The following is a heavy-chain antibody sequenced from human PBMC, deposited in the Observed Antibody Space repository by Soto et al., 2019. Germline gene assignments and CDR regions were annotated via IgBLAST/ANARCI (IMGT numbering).Heavy chain of an antibody. CDR2: IYYSGST. V-gene: IGHV4-31*03. J-gene: IGHJ3*02. CDR3: ARDGCSGGSCYSDDAFDI. CDR1: GGSISSGGYY. D-gene: IGHD2-15*01. Sequence: SETLSLTCTVSGGSISSGGYYWSWIRQHPGKGLEWIGYIYYSGSTYYNPSLKSRVTISVDTSKNQFSLKLSSVTAADTAVYYCARDGCSGGSCYSDDAFDIWGQGTMVTVSS.